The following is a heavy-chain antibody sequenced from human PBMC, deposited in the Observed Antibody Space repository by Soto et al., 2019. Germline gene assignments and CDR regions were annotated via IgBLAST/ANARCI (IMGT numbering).Heavy chain of an antibody. CDR2: IGTAGDT. CDR3: ARGQEVGAHFFDS. Sequence: GSLRLSCEASVFTCSGFDMHWVRQPTGKGLEWVSTIGTAGDTYYAVSVKGRFTISRDNAKNSLSLQMNSLRAGDTAVYFCARGQEVGAHFFDSWGQGTQVTVSS. J-gene: IGHJ4*02. CDR1: VFTCSGFD. D-gene: IGHD2-15*01. V-gene: IGHV3-13*01.